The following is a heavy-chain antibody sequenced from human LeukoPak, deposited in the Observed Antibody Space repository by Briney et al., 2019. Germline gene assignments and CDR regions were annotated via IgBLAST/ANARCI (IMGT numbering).Heavy chain of an antibody. Sequence: SQTLSLTCAISGGSVSSNSGAWNWIRQSPSRGLEWLGRTYYRSKWYNDYAVSVKSRITINPDTSKNQFSLQLNSVTPEDTAVYYCAGDTKLGRSTFTDWGQGTLVTVSS. D-gene: IGHD7-27*01. CDR3: AGDTKLGRSTFTD. CDR2: TYYRSKWYN. V-gene: IGHV6-1*01. CDR1: GGSVSSNSGA. J-gene: IGHJ4*02.